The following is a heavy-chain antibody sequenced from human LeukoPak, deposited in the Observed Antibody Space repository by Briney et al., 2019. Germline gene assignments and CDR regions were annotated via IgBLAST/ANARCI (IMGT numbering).Heavy chain of an antibody. J-gene: IGHJ3*01. V-gene: IGHV3-30*03. D-gene: IGHD1-14*01. Sequence: GGSLRLSCAASGFTFSSYGMHWVRQAPGKGLEWVAVISYDGSNKYYADSVKGRFTISRDNSKNTLYLQMNSLRAEDTAVYYCTREITFGVFDVWGQGTVVTVSS. CDR3: TREITFGVFDV. CDR1: GFTFSSYG. CDR2: ISYDGSNK.